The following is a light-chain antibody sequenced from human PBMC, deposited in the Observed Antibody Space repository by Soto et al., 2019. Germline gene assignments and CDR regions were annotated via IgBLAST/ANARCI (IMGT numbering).Light chain of an antibody. CDR3: AAWDDSLFWV. J-gene: IGLJ3*02. V-gene: IGLV1-47*01. Sequence: QSVLTQPPSASGTPGQRVTISCSGSSSNIGSNYVYWYQQLPGTAPKLLIYRNNQRPSGVPDQFSGSKSGTSASLASSGLRSEDEADYYCAAWDDSLFWVFGGGTKLTVL. CDR2: RNN. CDR1: SSNIGSNY.